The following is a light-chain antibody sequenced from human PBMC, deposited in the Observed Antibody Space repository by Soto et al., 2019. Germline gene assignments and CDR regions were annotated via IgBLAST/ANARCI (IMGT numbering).Light chain of an antibody. CDR2: EVS. CDR3: CSYAGSSFYV. CDR1: SSDVGSYNL. V-gene: IGLV2-23*02. Sequence: QSVLTQPASVSGSPGQSITISCTGTSSDVGSYNLVSWYQQHPGEAPKLMIYEVSKRPSGVSNRFSGSKSGNTASLTISGLQAEDEADYYCCSYAGSSFYVFGTGTKVTVL. J-gene: IGLJ1*01.